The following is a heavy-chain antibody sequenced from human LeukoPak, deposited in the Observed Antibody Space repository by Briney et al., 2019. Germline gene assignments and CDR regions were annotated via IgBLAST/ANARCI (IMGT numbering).Heavy chain of an antibody. CDR2: ISGSGGST. Sequence: GGSLRHSCAASGFTFSSYAMSWVRQAPGKGLEWVSAISGSGGSTYYADSVKGRFTISRDNSKNTLYLQMNSLGAEDTAVYYCAKDLFAGGETYYDFWSGPIWGQGTLVTVSS. J-gene: IGHJ4*02. CDR3: AKDLFAGGETYYDFWSGPI. D-gene: IGHD3-3*01. CDR1: GFTFSSYA. V-gene: IGHV3-23*01.